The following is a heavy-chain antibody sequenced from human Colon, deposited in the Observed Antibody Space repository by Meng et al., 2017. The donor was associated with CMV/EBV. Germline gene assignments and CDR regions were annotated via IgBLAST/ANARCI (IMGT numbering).Heavy chain of an antibody. V-gene: IGHV4-61*02. CDR1: GGAISSGGYS. Sequence: AVSGGAISSGGYSWSWIRQPAGKGLEWMGFVYSSGTTTYKPSLRSRVRMSLDTSNNQFSLNLSSVTAADTAVYYCARGGLGEFVVDWGQGTLVTVSS. J-gene: IGHJ4*02. CDR2: VYSSGTT. D-gene: IGHD3-16*01. CDR3: ARGGLGEFVVD.